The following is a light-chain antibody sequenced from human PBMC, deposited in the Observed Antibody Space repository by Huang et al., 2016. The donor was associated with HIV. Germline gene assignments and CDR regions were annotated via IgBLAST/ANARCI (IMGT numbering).Light chain of an antibody. CDR3: QQSYSALIT. Sequence: IQLTQSPTSLSASVGDRVAIACLASQAIGTYLNWFQQKPGRAPKLLISGVSSLHTGVPSRFIGSGSGTEFTLTIRGLQFDDFATYFCQQSYSALITFGQGTRLEIK. J-gene: IGKJ5*01. V-gene: IGKV1-39*01. CDR1: QAIGTY. CDR2: GVS.